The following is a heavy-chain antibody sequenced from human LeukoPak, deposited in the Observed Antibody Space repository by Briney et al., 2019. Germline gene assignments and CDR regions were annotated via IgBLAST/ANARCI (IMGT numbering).Heavy chain of an antibody. CDR3: AQLTTY. D-gene: IGHD1-14*01. CDR1: GFTFSFFA. CDR2: IIESGIT. V-gene: IGHV3-23*01. J-gene: IGHJ4*02. Sequence: AGGSLRLSCTASGFTFSFFAMSWVRQAPGKGLEWVSVIIESGITYSADSVKGRFTSSRDNSKNTAYLQMNSLRVEDTAVYYCAQLTTYWGQGTLVTVSS.